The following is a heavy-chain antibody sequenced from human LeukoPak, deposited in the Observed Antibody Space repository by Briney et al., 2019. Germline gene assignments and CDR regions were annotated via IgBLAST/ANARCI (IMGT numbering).Heavy chain of an antibody. CDR3: ARDGYNFRAFDY. CDR2: INSEGSRT. V-gene: IGHV3-74*01. Sequence: PGGSLRLPCAASGFTFSDYWMHWVRQAPGKGLVWVSRINSEGSRTTYADSVEGRFTISRDNAKNTVYLDMNSLGAEDTAVYYCARDGYNFRAFDYWGQGTLVSVTS. CDR1: GFTFSDYW. D-gene: IGHD5-24*01. J-gene: IGHJ4*02.